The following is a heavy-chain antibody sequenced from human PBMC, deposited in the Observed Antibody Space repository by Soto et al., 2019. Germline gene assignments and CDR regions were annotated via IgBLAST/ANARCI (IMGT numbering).Heavy chain of an antibody. J-gene: IGHJ4*02. Sequence: GGSLRLSCSASGFTFGSYVMNWVRQAPGKGLEWVSAISGSGGSTYYADSVKGRFSISRDNSKNTLYLQMSSLRAEDTAMYYCSRRATAISHHSDYWGQGALVTVSS. CDR3: SRRATAISHHSDY. D-gene: IGHD6-25*01. CDR2: ISGSGGST. V-gene: IGHV3-23*01. CDR1: GFTFGSYV.